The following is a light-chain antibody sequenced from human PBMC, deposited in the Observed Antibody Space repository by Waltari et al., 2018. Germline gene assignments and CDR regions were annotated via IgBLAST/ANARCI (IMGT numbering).Light chain of an antibody. CDR2: AAS. J-gene: IGKJ1*01. CDR3: QQYGTSPPWT. V-gene: IGKV3-20*01. CDR1: QSLANNY. Sequence: EIVLTQSPGTLSLSPGERATLSCRASQSLANNYLAWYQRKPGQAPRLLIYAASNRAYGIPDRFSGSGSGTDFTLTISRLEPEDFAIYYCQQYGTSPPWTFGQGTKVEIK.